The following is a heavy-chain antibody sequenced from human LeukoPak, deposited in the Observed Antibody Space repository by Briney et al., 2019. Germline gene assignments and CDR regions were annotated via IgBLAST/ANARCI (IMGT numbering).Heavy chain of an antibody. CDR3: ARTTEGGYTYGYFYYYYMDV. V-gene: IGHV4-39*06. CDR1: GVSISSSSFY. D-gene: IGHD5-18*01. Sequence: SETLSLTCTVSGVSISSSSFYWGWIRQPPGKGLEWIGGISSSGSTYYNPSLKSRVTISVDTSNNQFPLNVSSVTAADTAVYYCARTTEGGYTYGYFYYYYMDVWGKGTTVTISS. CDR2: ISSSGST. J-gene: IGHJ6*03.